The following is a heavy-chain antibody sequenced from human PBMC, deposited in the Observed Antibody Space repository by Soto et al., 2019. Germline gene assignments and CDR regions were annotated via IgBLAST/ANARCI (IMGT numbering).Heavy chain of an antibody. CDR1: GGSFSGYY. CDR2: INHSGST. Sequence: SETLSLTCAVYGGSFSGYYWSWIRQPPGKGLEWIGEINHSGSTNYNPSLKSRVTISVDTSKNQFSLKLSSVTAADTAVYYCARVAVAVGPHDYWGQGTLVTVSS. V-gene: IGHV4-34*01. CDR3: ARVAVAVGPHDY. D-gene: IGHD6-19*01. J-gene: IGHJ4*02.